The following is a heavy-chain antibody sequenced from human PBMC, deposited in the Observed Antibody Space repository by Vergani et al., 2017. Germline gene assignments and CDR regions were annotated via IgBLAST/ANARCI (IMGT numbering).Heavy chain of an antibody. CDR2: IRGSGGST. V-gene: IGHV3-23*01. CDR3: AKASQVGGVTGDAVEI. D-gene: IGHD2-21*02. Sequence: EVQLLESGGGLVQPGGSLRLSCAASGFTFSSYAMSWVRQAPWKGLEWVSAIRGSGGSTYYADSVKGRFTISRDNSKNTRYRQMNSLRAEDTAVYYFAKASQVGGVTGDAVEIWGQGTMVSVSS. J-gene: IGHJ3*02. CDR1: GFTFSSYA.